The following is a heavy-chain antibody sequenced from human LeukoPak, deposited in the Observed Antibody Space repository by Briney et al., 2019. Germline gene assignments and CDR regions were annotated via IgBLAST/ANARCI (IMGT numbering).Heavy chain of an antibody. CDR2: INDSGST. J-gene: IGHJ1*01. CDR1: GGSFSDYY. CDR3: ARGGIAVAGTRFRYFQH. V-gene: IGHV4-34*01. Sequence: PSETLSLTCAVYGGSFSDYYWNWIRQPPGKGLEWIGEINDSGSTNYNPSLKSRVTISVDTSKNQFSLKLSSVTAADTAVYYCARGGIAVAGTRFRYFQHWGQGTLVTVSS. D-gene: IGHD6-19*01.